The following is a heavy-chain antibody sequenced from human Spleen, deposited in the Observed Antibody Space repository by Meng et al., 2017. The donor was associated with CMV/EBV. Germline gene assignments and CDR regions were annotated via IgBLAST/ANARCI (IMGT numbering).Heavy chain of an antibody. CDR2: INPSGSST. CDR3: ARGVKRRITIFGVATGVWFDP. V-gene: IGHV1-46*01. D-gene: IGHD3-3*01. CDR1: YY. J-gene: IGHJ5*02. Sequence: YYMHWVRQAPGQGLEWMGMINPSGSSTRYAQRFQGRVTMTRDTSTTTVYMELSSLRSDDTAVYYCARGVKRRITIFGVATGVWFDPWGQGTLVTVSS.